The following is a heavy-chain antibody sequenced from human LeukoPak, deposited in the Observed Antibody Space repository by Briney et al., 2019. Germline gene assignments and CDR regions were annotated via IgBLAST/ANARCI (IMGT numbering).Heavy chain of an antibody. CDR2: IKHDGSAN. J-gene: IGHJ5*02. CDR3: ARDDCSSISCYHNWFDP. D-gene: IGHD2-2*01. CDR1: GFTISSYW. Sequence: PGGSLRLSCAASGFTISSYWMSWVRQAPGKGLEWVANIKHDGSANYNVDSVKGRFTISRDNTKNALYLQMNSLRAEDTAVYYCARDDCSSISCYHNWFDPWGQGTLVTVSS. V-gene: IGHV3-7*01.